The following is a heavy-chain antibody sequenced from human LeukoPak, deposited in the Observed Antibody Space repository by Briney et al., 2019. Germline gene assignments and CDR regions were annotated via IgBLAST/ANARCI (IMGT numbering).Heavy chain of an antibody. Sequence: GGSLRLSCAASGFTFSSYCMSWVRQAPGKGLEWVANIKQDGSEKYYVDSVKGRFTISRDNAKNSLYLQMNSLRAEDTAVYHCARENVALLWGSWFDPWGQGTLVTVFS. CDR2: IKQDGSEK. CDR3: ARENVALLWGSWFDP. J-gene: IGHJ5*02. V-gene: IGHV3-7*03. D-gene: IGHD2-2*01. CDR1: GFTFSSYC.